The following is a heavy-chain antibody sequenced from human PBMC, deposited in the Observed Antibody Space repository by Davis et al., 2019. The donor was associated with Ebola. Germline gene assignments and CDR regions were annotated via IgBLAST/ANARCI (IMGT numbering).Heavy chain of an antibody. J-gene: IGHJ5*02. CDR2: ISSNGGST. V-gene: IGHV3-64*01. CDR1: GFTFSSYA. CDR3: ARGGYSRLKGWLDP. Sequence: GESLKISCAASGFTFSSYAMHWVRQAPGKGLEYVSAISSNGGSTYYANSVKGRFTISRDNAKNSLYLQMNSLRAEDTAVYYCARGGYSRLKGWLDPWGQGTLVTVSS. D-gene: IGHD6-13*01.